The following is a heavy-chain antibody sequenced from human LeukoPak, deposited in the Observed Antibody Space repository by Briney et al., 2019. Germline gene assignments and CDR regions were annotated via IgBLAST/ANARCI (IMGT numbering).Heavy chain of an antibody. Sequence: GGSLRLSCAPSGLTFSDYSMTWGRHTPGKGLFWVSGISAGGGSTYYADSVKGRFTISRDNSRNTLYLQMNSLRAEDTAVYYWAKDAAGPEYWGQGTLVTVSS. D-gene: IGHD6-13*01. CDR3: AKDAAGPEY. CDR1: GLTFSDYS. V-gene: IGHV3-23*01. CDR2: ISAGGGST. J-gene: IGHJ4*02.